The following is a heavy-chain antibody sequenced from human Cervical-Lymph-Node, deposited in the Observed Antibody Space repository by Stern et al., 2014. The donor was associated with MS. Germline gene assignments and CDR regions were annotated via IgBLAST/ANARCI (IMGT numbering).Heavy chain of an antibody. V-gene: IGHV1-2*06. CDR3: ARADGSSWGSFDY. CDR2: INTSTGDT. D-gene: IGHD6-13*01. CDR1: GYTFTGHY. Sequence: VQLVQSGAEVTKPGASVRVSCKASGYTFTGHYIHWVRQAPGQGLEWMGRINTSTGDTNSAQKFQGRVTMTRDPSITTAYLDLSSPTSDDTAIYYCARADGSSWGSFDYWGQGTLITVSS. J-gene: IGHJ4*02.